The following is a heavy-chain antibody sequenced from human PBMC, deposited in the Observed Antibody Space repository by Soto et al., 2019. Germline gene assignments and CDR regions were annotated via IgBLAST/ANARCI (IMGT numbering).Heavy chain of an antibody. CDR2: INASSGST. CDR3: ARDPANYDSSFDAFDI. D-gene: IGHD3-22*01. CDR1: GYTFTTYA. Sequence: ASVKVSCKASGYTFTTYAMHWVRQAPGQGLEWMGRINASSGSTSYAQKFQGRVTMTRDTSTSTVYMELSSLRSEDTALYYCARDPANYDSSFDAFDIWGQGTMVTVSS. V-gene: IGHV1-46*01. J-gene: IGHJ3*02.